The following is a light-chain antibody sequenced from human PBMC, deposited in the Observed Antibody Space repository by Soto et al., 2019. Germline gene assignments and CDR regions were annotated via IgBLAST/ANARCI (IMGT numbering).Light chain of an antibody. CDR1: QHVARNY. CDR2: DAS. J-gene: IGKJ4*01. V-gene: IGKV3-20*01. Sequence: EIVLTQSPGALSLPPGERATLSCRASQHVARNYLAWYQQRPGQAPRLLIYDASTRATGIPDRFSGSGSGTDFTLTISRLEPEDFAVYFCQQYARSPLAFGGGTKVDI. CDR3: QQYARSPLA.